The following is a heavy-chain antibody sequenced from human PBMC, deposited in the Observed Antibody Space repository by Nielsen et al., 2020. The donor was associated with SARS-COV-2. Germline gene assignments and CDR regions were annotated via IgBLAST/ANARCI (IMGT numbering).Heavy chain of an antibody. CDR3: AKGDGDSWSPFLYVDP. CDR1: GFTFSSYA. V-gene: IGHV3-7*03. Sequence: GESLKISCAASGFTFSSYAMSWVRQAPGKGLEWVANIKQDGSEKYYVDSVKGRFTISRDNSQSTLFLQMNSLRAEDTAMYYCAKGDGDSWSPFLYVDPWGQGTLVTVSS. CDR2: IKQDGSEK. D-gene: IGHD6-13*01. J-gene: IGHJ5*02.